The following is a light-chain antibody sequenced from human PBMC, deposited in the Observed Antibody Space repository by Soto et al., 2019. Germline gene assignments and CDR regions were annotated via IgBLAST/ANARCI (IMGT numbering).Light chain of an antibody. Sequence: DIQMTQSPSTLSSSVGDRVTITCRASQSIRDWLAWYQQEPGKAPKLLIYKTSSLKSGVPSRFSGSGYGTEFTLTISGLQPDDFATYYCQQYDTYRTWTFGQGTKVDIK. J-gene: IGKJ1*01. V-gene: IGKV1-5*03. CDR3: QQYDTYRTWT. CDR1: QSIRDW. CDR2: KTS.